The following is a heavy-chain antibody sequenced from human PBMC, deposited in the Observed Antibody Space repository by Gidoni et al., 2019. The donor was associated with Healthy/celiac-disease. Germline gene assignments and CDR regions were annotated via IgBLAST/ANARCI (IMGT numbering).Heavy chain of an antibody. Sequence: QVQLQESGPGLVKPSQTLSLTCTVSGGSISSGRYYWSWIRQPAGKGLEWIGRIYTSGSTNYNPSLKSRVTISVDTSKNQFSLKLSSVTAADTAVYYCAREIAVAGSYYFDYWGQGTLVTVSS. CDR3: AREIAVAGSYYFDY. J-gene: IGHJ4*02. D-gene: IGHD6-19*01. CDR1: GGSISSGRYY. CDR2: IYTSGST. V-gene: IGHV4-61*02.